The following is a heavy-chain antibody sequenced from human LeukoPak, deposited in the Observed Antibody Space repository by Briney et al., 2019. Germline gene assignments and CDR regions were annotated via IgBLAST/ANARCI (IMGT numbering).Heavy chain of an antibody. CDR2: IYHSGST. V-gene: IGHV4-59*12. CDR1: GGSISSYY. CDR3: ATDRGRGPRGGSLCYFDY. D-gene: IGHD2-15*01. J-gene: IGHJ4*02. Sequence: SETLSLTCTVSGGSISSYYWSWIRQPPGKGLEWIGYIYHSGSTYYNPSLKSRVTISVDTSKNQFSLKLSSVTAADTAVYYCATDRGRGPRGGSLCYFDYWGQGTLVTVSS.